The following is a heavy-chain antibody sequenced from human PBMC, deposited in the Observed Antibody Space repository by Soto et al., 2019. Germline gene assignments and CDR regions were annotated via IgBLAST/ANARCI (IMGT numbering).Heavy chain of an antibody. CDR3: ARGDTPMITGMDSFDI. V-gene: IGHV3-7*01. CDR2: IKQDGTEK. D-gene: IGHD5-18*01. Sequence: PGGSLRLSCAASGFTFSRYWMNWVRQAPGKGLEWVANIKQDGTEKNYVDSVKGRFTISRDNAKNSLYLQMDSLRAEDTAVYFCARGDTPMITGMDSFDIWGKGTLLTVS. CDR1: GFTFSRYW. J-gene: IGHJ3*02.